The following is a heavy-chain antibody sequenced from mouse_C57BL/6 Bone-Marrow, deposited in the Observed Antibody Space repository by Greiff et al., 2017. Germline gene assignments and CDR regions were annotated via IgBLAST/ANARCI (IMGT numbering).Heavy chain of an antibody. D-gene: IGHD2-3*01. CDR2: NNPNNGGT. J-gene: IGHJ1*03. Sequence: VQLQQSGPELVKPGASVKMSCKASGYTFTDYNMHWVKQSHGKSLEWIGYNNPNNGGTSYNQKFKGKATLTVNKSSSTAYMELRSLTSEDSAVYYCAREGGWLLLHWYFDVWGTGTTVTVSS. CDR3: AREGGWLLLHWYFDV. CDR1: GYTFTDYN. V-gene: IGHV1-22*01.